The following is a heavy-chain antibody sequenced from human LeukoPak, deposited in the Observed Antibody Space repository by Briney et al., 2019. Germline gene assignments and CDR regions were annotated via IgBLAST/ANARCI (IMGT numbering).Heavy chain of an antibody. CDR1: GFTFSSYW. CDR3: AREAIAAAGTGGYYYYYYYMDV. J-gene: IGHJ6*03. D-gene: IGHD6-13*01. V-gene: IGHV3-7*01. CDR2: IKQDGSEK. Sequence: PGGSLRLSCAASGFTFSSYWMSWVRQAPGKGLEWGANIKQDGSEKYYVDSVKGRFTSSRDNAKNSLYLQMNSLRAEDTAVYYCAREAIAAAGTGGYYYYYYYMDVWGKGTTVTVSS.